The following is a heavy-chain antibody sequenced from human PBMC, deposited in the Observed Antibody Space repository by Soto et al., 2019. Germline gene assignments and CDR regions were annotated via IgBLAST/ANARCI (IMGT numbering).Heavy chain of an antibody. V-gene: IGHV3-33*01. CDR3: ARDFYGSGSDGMDA. D-gene: IGHD3-10*01. J-gene: IGHJ6*02. CDR1: GFTFSSYG. Sequence: GGSLRLSCAASGFTFSSYGMHWVRQAPGKGLEWVAVIWYDGSNKYYADSVKGRFTISRDNSKNTLYLQMNGLRAEDTAVYYCARDFYGSGSDGMDAWGQGTTVTVSS. CDR2: IWYDGSNK.